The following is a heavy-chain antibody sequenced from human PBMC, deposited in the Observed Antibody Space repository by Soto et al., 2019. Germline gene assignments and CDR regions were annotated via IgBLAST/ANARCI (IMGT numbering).Heavy chain of an antibody. D-gene: IGHD6-13*01. CDR1: GFTFSSYA. V-gene: IGHV3-30-3*01. CDR2: ISYDGSNK. Sequence: QVQLVESGGGVVQPGRSLRLSCAASGFTFSSYAMHWVRQAPGKGLEWVAVISYDGSNKYYADSVKGRFPISRDNSKNTLYLQMNSLRAEDTAVYYCARDILDQQLPRSAFDIWGQGTMVTVSS. J-gene: IGHJ3*02. CDR3: ARDILDQQLPRSAFDI.